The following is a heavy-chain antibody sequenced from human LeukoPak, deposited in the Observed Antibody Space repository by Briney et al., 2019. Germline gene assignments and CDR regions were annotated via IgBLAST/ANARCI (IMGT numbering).Heavy chain of an antibody. Sequence: SETLSLTCAVYGGSFSGYYWSWIRQPPGKGLEWIGEINHSGSTIYNPSLKSRVTISVDTSKNQFSLKLSSVTAADTAVYYCARGLQLGATYFDYWGQGTLVTVSS. CDR1: GGSFSGYY. D-gene: IGHD2-15*01. CDR3: ARGLQLGATYFDY. J-gene: IGHJ4*02. CDR2: INHSGST. V-gene: IGHV4-34*01.